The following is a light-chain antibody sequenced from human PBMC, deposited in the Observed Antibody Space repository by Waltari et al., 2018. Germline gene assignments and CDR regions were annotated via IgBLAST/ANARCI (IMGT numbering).Light chain of an antibody. J-gene: IGLJ2*01. V-gene: IGLV1-47*01. CDR1: SPNIGSNY. Sequence: QSVLTQPPSASGTPGQRVTISCSGSSPNIGSNYVYWYQQLPGTTPKLLIYRNNQRPSGFPDRFSGSKSGTSASLAISGLRSEDEADYYCAAWDDSLSGYVVFGGGTKLTVL. CDR2: RNN. CDR3: AAWDDSLSGYVV.